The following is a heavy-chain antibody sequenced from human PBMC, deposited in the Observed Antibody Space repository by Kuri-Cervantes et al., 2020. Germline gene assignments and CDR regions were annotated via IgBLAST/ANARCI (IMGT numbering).Heavy chain of an antibody. CDR3: AKDSSWELLAGAFDI. CDR1: GFTFDDYA. Sequence: LSLTCAAPGFTFDDYAMDWVRQAPGKGLEWVSGISWNSGSIGYADSVKGRFTISRDNAKNSLYLQMNSLRAEDTASYYCAKDSSWELLAGAFDIWGQGTMVTVSS. D-gene: IGHD1-26*01. V-gene: IGHV3-9*01. J-gene: IGHJ3*02. CDR2: ISWNSGSI.